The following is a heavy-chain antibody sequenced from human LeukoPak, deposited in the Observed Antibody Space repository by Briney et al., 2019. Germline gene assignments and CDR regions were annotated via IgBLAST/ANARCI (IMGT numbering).Heavy chain of an antibody. CDR3: VRTPPNWGADF. J-gene: IGHJ4*02. V-gene: IGHV1-8*01. Sequence: PSVKVSCKASGYTFTSYDINWMRQATGQGLEWMGWMSPNSGNTGYAQKFQGRVTMTRDTSTGTAYLELSSLRSEDSAVYYCVRTPPNWGADFWGQGTLVTVSS. CDR2: MSPNSGNT. CDR1: GYTFTSYD. D-gene: IGHD7-27*01.